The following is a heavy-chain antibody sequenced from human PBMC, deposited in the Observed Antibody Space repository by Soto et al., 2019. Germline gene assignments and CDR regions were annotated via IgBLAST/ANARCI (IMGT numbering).Heavy chain of an antibody. V-gene: IGHV4-4*02. CDR2: IYHDGNT. Sequence: QVQLQESGPGPVKPSGTLSLTCAVSGASISSTNWWSWVRQPPGKGLEWIGEIYHDGNTYYNSSLKSRVTISVDKSENQFSLRLRAVTAADTAVYYCAKQGTTPAFDYWGQGILVTVSS. J-gene: IGHJ4*02. CDR1: GASISSTNW. CDR3: AKQGTTPAFDY. D-gene: IGHD4-17*01.